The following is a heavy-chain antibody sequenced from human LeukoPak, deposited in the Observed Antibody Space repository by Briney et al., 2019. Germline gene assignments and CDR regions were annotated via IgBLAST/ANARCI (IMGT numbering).Heavy chain of an antibody. CDR2: IIGSGGTT. D-gene: IGHD3-10*01. J-gene: IGHJ3*02. CDR3: AKDPHYYGSGSYNTI. Sequence: PGGSLRLSCAASGFSFSNYGMNWVRQAPGKGLEWVSGIIGSGGTTYYADSVKGRFTISRDNSKNTVYLQMNSLRAEDTAVYYCAKDPHYYGSGSYNTIWGQGTMVTVS. CDR1: GFSFSNYG. V-gene: IGHV3-23*01.